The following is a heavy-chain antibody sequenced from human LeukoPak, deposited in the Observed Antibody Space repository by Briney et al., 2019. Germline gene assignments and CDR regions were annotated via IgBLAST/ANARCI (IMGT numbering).Heavy chain of an antibody. CDR2: IYYSGST. V-gene: IGHV4-59*01. D-gene: IGHD5-24*01. J-gene: IGHJ4*02. CDR1: GGSISSYY. Sequence: SETLSLTCTVSGGSISSYYWSWIRQPPGKGLEWIGYIYYSGSTNYNPSLKSRVTISVDTSKNQFSLKLSSVTAADTAVYYCARRSVWLQVWDYWGQGTLVTVSS. CDR3: ARRSVWLQVWDY.